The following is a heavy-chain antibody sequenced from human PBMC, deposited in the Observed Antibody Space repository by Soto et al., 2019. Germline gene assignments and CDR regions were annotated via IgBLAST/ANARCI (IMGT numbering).Heavy chain of an antibody. Sequence: PSETLSLTCTVSGGSISSGGYYWSWIRQHPGKGLEWIGYIYYSGSTYYNPSLKSPVTISVDTAKNQCSLKLSSVTAAETAEYYCARYGRDGHTWGSWFDPWGQGTLVTVSS. V-gene: IGHV4-31*01. J-gene: IGHJ5*02. D-gene: IGHD7-27*01. CDR1: GGSISSGGYY. CDR2: IYYSGST. CDR3: ARYGRDGHTWGSWFDP.